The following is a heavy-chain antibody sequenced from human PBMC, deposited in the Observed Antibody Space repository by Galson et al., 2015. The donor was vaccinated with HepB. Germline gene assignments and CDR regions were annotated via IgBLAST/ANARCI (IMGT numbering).Heavy chain of an antibody. D-gene: IGHD5-12*01. V-gene: IGHV7-4-1*02. CDR2: INTNTGNP. J-gene: IGHJ3*02. Sequence: SVKVSCKASGYTFTSYAMNWVRQAPGQGLEWMGWINTNTGNPTYAQGFTGRFVFSLDTSVSTAYLQISSLKAEDTAVYYCAGYSGYDSKWLAPEGAFDIWGQGTMVTVSS. CDR1: GYTFTSYA. CDR3: AGYSGYDSKWLAPEGAFDI.